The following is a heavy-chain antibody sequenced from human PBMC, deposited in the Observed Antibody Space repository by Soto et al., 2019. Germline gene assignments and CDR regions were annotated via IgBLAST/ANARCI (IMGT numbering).Heavy chain of an antibody. CDR1: GFNFDDYA. CDR3: AKDHDEDFGYDLDYFDY. Sequence: PGGSLRLSCAASGFNFDDYAMHWVRQAPGKSLEWVSGISWSSATFDYADSVKGRFTISRDNAKNSLYLQMNSLRAEDTAFYYCAKDHDEDFGYDLDYFDYWGQGTLVTVSS. CDR2: ISWSSATF. V-gene: IGHV3-9*01. J-gene: IGHJ4*02. D-gene: IGHD5-12*01.